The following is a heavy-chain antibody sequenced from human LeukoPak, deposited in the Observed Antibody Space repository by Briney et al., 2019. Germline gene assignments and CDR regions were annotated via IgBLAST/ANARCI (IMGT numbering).Heavy chain of an antibody. J-gene: IGHJ4*02. D-gene: IGHD2/OR15-2a*01. Sequence: GGSLRLSCAPSGFMFSRHWMSWVRQAPGKGPELVANIKQDGSERYYVDSVKGRFTISRDNAKNSLYPQMNSLRAEDTAVYYCARDGGHSTDFDYWGQGTLVTVSS. CDR1: GFMFSRHW. V-gene: IGHV3-7*01. CDR3: ARDGGHSTDFDY. CDR2: IKQDGSER.